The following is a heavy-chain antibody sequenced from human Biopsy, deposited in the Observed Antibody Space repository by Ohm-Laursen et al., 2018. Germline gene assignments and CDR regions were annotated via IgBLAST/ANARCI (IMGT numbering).Heavy chain of an antibody. D-gene: IGHD2-2*01. CDR2: MNPNSGNT. Sequence: GASVKVSCKATGGTFIGFDINWVRQVPGQGLEWMGWMNPNSGNTGYAQKFQGRVTMTRNTSISTAYMELSSLRSEDTAVYYCARVPSTTRSRDYWGQGTLVTVSS. CDR1: GGTFIGFD. J-gene: IGHJ4*02. V-gene: IGHV1-8*01. CDR3: ARVPSTTRSRDY.